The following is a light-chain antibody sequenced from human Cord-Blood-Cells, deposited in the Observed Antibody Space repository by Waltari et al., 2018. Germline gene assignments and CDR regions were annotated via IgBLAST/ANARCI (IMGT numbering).Light chain of an antibody. CDR2: DVS. CDR3: SSYTSSSTYV. J-gene: IGLJ1*01. V-gene: IGLV2-14*01. Sequence: QSALTQPASVSGSPGQSITIPCTGTSSAVGGYNYLSWYQQHPGKAPKHMIYDVSKRPSGVSNRFSGSKSGNTASLTISGLQAEDEADYYCSSYTSSSTYVFGTGTKVTVL. CDR1: SSAVGGYNY.